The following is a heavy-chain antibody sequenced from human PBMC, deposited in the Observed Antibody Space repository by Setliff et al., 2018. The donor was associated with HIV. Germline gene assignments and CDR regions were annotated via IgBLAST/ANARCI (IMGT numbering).Heavy chain of an antibody. CDR3: ARHPREEPQRDYKFDS. CDR2: IYSTGYT. J-gene: IGHJ4*02. CDR1: GDSISTYC. D-gene: IGHD6-25*01. Sequence: SETLSLTCTVSGDSISTYCWIWIRQPPGKGLEWIGYIYSTGYTNYHPSLKTRATISLDTSKSQFSLRLTSVTATDTAIYYCARHPREEPQRDYKFDSWGQGTLVTVSS. V-gene: IGHV4-4*09.